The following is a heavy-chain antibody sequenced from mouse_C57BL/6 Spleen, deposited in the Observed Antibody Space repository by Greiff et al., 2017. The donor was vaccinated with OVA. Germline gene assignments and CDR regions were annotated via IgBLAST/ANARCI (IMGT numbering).Heavy chain of an antibody. V-gene: IGHV1-53*01. CDR3: ARGAMRYAMDY. CDR2: INPSNGGT. CDR1: GYTFTSYW. J-gene: IGHJ4*01. D-gene: IGHD3-1*01. Sequence: QVQLKQPGTELVKPGASVKLSCKASGYTFTSYWMHWVKQRPGQGLEWIGNINPSNGGTNYNEKFKSKATLTVDESSSTAYMQLSSLTSEDSAVYYCARGAMRYAMDYWGQGTSVTVSS.